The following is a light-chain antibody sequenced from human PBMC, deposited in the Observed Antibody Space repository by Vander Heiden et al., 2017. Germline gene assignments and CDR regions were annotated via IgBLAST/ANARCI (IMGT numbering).Light chain of an antibody. Sequence: QSVLTQPPSVSGAPGQRVIISCTGTTSNIGANYDILWYQQLPGTAPKLLIYGNFNRPSGVPDRFSGSKSGTSASLAITGLQAEDEADYYCQSYDNRLHVVFGGGTKLTVL. CDR1: TSNIGANYD. CDR3: QSYDNRLHVV. J-gene: IGLJ2*01. CDR2: GNF. V-gene: IGLV1-40*01.